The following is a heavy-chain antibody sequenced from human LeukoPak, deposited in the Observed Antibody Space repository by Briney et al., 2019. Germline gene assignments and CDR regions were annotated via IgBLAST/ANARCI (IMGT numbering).Heavy chain of an antibody. J-gene: IGHJ4*02. CDR2: IDWDDDK. V-gene: IGHV2-70*04. CDR1: GFSLSTSGMR. D-gene: IGHD1-26*01. CDR3: ARGGGATAVDY. Sequence: SGPTLLNPTQTLTLTCTFSGFSLSTSGMRVSWIRQPPGKALEWLSRIDWDDDKFYITSLKTRLTISKDTSKNQVVLTMTNIGPVDTATYYCARGGGATAVDYWGQGALVTVPS.